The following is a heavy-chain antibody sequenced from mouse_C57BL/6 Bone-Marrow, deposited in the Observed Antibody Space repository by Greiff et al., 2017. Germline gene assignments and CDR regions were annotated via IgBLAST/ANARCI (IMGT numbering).Heavy chain of an antibody. D-gene: IGHD2-4*01. Sequence: VKLVESGPGLVQPSQSLSITCTVSGFSLTSYGVHWVRQSPGKGLEWLGVIWSGGSTDYNAAFISRLSISKDNSKGQVFFKMNSLQADDTAIYYCARNFDYEAWFAYWGQGTLVTVAA. CDR1: GFSLTSYG. V-gene: IGHV2-2*01. J-gene: IGHJ3*01. CDR2: IWSGGST. CDR3: ARNFDYEAWFAY.